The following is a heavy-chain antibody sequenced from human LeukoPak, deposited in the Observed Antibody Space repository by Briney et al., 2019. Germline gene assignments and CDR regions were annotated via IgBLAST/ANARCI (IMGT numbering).Heavy chain of an antibody. D-gene: IGHD3-9*01. J-gene: IGHJ6*03. CDR3: ARGLDDILTGYYNYYYYMGV. CDR1: GGSISSYY. Sequence: SETLSLTCTVSGGSISSYYWSWIRQPAGKGLEWIGRIYTSGSTNYNPSLKSRVTMSVDTSKNQFSLKLSSVTAADTAVYYCARGLDDILTGYYNYYYYMGVWGKGTTVTVSS. CDR2: IYTSGST. V-gene: IGHV4-4*07.